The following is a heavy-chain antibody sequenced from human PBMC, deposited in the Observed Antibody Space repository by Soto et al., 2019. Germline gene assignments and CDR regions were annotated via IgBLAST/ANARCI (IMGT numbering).Heavy chain of an antibody. CDR3: AAEPQTYSYGHEPFDY. D-gene: IGHD5-18*01. CDR1: GGTFSSYA. J-gene: IGHJ4*02. Sequence: GASVKVSCKASGGTFSSYAISWVRQAPGQGLEWMGGIIPIFGTANYAQKFQGRVTITADESTSTAYMELSSLRSEDTAVYYCAAEPQTYSYGHEPFDYWGQGXLFTVSS. CDR2: IIPIFGTA. V-gene: IGHV1-69*13.